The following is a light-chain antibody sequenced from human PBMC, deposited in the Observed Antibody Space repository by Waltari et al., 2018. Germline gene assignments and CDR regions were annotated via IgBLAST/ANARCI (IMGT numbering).Light chain of an antibody. V-gene: IGLV1-40*01. CDR2: GSS. Sequence: QSVLTQPPSVSGAPGQRVTISCTGSGSNIGAGYDVHWSQQLPGKAPKLLINGSSTRPLGFPDRYFGSQSGTSASLAITGLQAEDEADYYCQSYDTSLSVVFGGGTKLTVL. CDR3: QSYDTSLSVV. CDR1: GSNIGAGYD. J-gene: IGLJ2*01.